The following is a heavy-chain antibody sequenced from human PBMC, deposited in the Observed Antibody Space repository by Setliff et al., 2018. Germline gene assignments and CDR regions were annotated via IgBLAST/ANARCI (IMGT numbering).Heavy chain of an antibody. CDR3: ARDVYDFRTGLGGP. V-gene: IGHV3-20*04. CDR2: VEWNGGGT. D-gene: IGHD3-3*01. CDR1: GFTFADYG. J-gene: IGHJ5*02. Sequence: GGSLRLSCVASGFTFADYGLNWVRQGPGKGLEWVSGVEWNGGGTSYADSVKGRFTISRDNAHGSLYLQMNSLRVEDTAVYFCARDVYDFRTGLGGPWGQGTRVTVSS.